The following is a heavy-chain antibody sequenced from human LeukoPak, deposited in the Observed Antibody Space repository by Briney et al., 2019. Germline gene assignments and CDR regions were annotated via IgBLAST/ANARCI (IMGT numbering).Heavy chain of an antibody. CDR3: AGGGNRQYSSDGTHYYYYYMDV. D-gene: IGHD6-25*01. V-gene: IGHV4-61*02. CDR2: IYTSGST. CDR1: GGSISSGSYY. Sequence: SETLSLTCTVSGGSISSGSYYWSWIRLPAGKGLEWIGRIYTSGSTNYNPSLKSRVTISVDTSKNQFSLKLSSVTAADTAVYYCAGGGNRQYSSDGTHYYYYYMDVWGKGTTVTVSS. J-gene: IGHJ6*03.